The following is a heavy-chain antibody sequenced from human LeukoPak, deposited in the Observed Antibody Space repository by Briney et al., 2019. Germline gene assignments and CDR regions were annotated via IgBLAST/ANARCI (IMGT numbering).Heavy chain of an antibody. V-gene: IGHV1-2*02. D-gene: IGHD7-27*01. CDR2: INPNSGGT. J-gene: IGHJ4*02. CDR3: ARDDKLGDGYFDY. CDR1: GYTFTGYY. Sequence: GASVKVSCKASGYTFTGYYIHWVRQAPGQGLEWMGWINPNSGGTNYAQKFQGRVTMTRDTSISTAYMELSRLKSDDTAVYYCARDDKLGDGYFDYWGQGTLVTVSS.